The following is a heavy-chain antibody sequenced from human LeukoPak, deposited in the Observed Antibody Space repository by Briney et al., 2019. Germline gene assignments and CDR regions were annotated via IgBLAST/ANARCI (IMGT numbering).Heavy chain of an antibody. CDR2: ISDSGDGT. CDR1: GFKFRTYA. J-gene: IGHJ4*02. CDR3: AKDKAPGSWHTPSDF. D-gene: IGHD6-13*01. Sequence: GGSLRLSFAASGFKFRTYAMSWVRQAPGEGVEWVSGISDSGDGTYYAESVKGRFTISRDNSKNTVFLQMNSLRADDTAKYYCAKDKAPGSWHTPSDFWGQGTLVTVSS. V-gene: IGHV3-23*01.